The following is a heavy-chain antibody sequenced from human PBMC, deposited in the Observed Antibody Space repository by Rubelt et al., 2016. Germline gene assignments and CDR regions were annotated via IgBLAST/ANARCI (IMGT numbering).Heavy chain of an antibody. J-gene: IGHJ4*02. CDR1: GGSFSNYY. Sequence: QVQLQQWGAGLLKPSETLSLTCAVYGGSFSNYYWNWIRQLPGKGLEWIGDITHSGSTNYNPSLKSRVTMAVDTSNNQVSLNMKSVTAADTALYYWARGLGEPTLEFWGQGTLVTVSS. CDR2: ITHSGST. D-gene: IGHD3-16*01. CDR3: ARGLGEPTLEF. V-gene: IGHV4-34*01.